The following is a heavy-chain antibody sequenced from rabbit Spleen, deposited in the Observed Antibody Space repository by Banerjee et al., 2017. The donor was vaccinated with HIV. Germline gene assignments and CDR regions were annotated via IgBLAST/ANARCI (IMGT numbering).Heavy chain of an antibody. CDR3: ARDTGSSFSSYGMDL. D-gene: IGHD8-1*01. CDR1: GFSFSSSDY. V-gene: IGHV1S40*01. J-gene: IGHJ6*01. Sequence: QSLEESGGDLVKPGASLTLTCTASGFSFSSSDYMCWVRQAPGKGLEWIGCIGISSGFTYSATWAKGRFTCSKTSSTTVTLQMTSLTVADTATYFCARDTGSSFSSYGMDLWGPGTLVTVS. CDR2: IGISSGFT.